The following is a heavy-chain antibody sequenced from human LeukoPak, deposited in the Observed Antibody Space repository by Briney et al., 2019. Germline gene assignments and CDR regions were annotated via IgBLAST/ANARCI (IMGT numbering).Heavy chain of an antibody. CDR1: GFTFSSYA. V-gene: IGHV3-23*01. Sequence: PGGSLRLSCAASGFTFSSYAMSWVRQAPGKGLEWVSVISGSGDNTFYADSVKGRFTISRDNSKNTLFLQMNSLRAEDTAVYYCASEYGSSSGRAFDIWGQGTMVTVSS. J-gene: IGHJ3*02. CDR3: ASEYGSSSGRAFDI. CDR2: ISGSGDNT. D-gene: IGHD6-6*01.